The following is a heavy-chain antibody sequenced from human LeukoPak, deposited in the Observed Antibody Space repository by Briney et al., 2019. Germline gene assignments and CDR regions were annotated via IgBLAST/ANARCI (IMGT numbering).Heavy chain of an antibody. V-gene: IGHV3-23*01. CDR3: AKNSGRYYYDSSGYGYFDL. CDR2: ICGSDGST. J-gene: IGHJ2*01. D-gene: IGHD3-22*01. Sequence: GGSLRLSCAASGFTFSNYAMSWVRQAPGKGLEWVSAICGSDGSTYHADSVKGRFTISRDSSKNTLYLQMNSLRAEDTAVYYCAKNSGRYYYDSSGYGYFDLWGRGTLVTVSS. CDR1: GFTFSNYA.